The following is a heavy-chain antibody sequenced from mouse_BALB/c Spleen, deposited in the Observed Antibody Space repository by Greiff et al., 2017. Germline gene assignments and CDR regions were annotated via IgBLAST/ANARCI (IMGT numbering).Heavy chain of an antibody. J-gene: IGHJ3*01. CDR3: ANYEYAFAY. CDR2: IWGDGST. V-gene: IGHV2-3*01. D-gene: IGHD2-4*01. Sequence: QVQLKQSGPGLVAPSQSLSITCTVSGFSLTSYGVSWVRQPPGEGLEWLGVIWGDGSTNSHSPLISRLSISKDNSKSHVFLQLNSLQTDDTATYYCANYEYAFAYWGEGTLVNGSA. CDR1: GFSLTSYG.